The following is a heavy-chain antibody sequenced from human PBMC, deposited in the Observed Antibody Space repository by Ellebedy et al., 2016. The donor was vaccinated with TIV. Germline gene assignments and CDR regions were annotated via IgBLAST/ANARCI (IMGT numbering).Heavy chain of an antibody. J-gene: IGHJ4*02. CDR3: ARSQYYYDSSGYSFDY. V-gene: IGHV4-34*01. CDR1: GGSFSGYY. CDR2: INHSGST. Sequence: SETLSLXXAVYGGSFSGYYWSWIRQPPGKGLEWIGEINHSGSTNYNPSLKSRVTISVDTSKNQFSLKLSSVTAADTAVYYCARSQYYYDSSGYSFDYWGQGTLVTVSS. D-gene: IGHD3-22*01.